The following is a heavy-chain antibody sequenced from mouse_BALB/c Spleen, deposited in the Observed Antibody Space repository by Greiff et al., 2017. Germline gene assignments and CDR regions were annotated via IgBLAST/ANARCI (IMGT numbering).Heavy chain of an antibody. Sequence: VQLQQSGAELVKPGASVKLSCTASGFNIKDTYMHWVKQRPVQGLEWIGRIDPANGNTKYDPKFQGKATITADTSSNTAYLQLSSLTSEDTAVYYCARWWLLPYAMDYWGQGTSVTVSS. CDR3: ARWWLLPYAMDY. CDR1: GFNIKDTY. CDR2: IDPANGNT. J-gene: IGHJ4*01. D-gene: IGHD2-3*01. V-gene: IGHV14-3*02.